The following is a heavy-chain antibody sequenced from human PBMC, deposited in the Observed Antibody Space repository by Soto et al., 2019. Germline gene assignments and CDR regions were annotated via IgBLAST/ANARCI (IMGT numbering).Heavy chain of an antibody. V-gene: IGHV1-18*01. CDR2: ISAYNGNT. CDR3: ARYCSGGSCYPPQYYFDY. Sequence: GASVKVSCKASGYTFTSYGISWVRQAPGQGLEWMGWISAYNGNTNYAQKLQGRVTMTTDTSTSTAYMELRSLRSDDTAVYYCARYCSGGSCYPPQYYFDYWGQGTLVTVSS. D-gene: IGHD2-15*01. CDR1: GYTFTSYG. J-gene: IGHJ4*02.